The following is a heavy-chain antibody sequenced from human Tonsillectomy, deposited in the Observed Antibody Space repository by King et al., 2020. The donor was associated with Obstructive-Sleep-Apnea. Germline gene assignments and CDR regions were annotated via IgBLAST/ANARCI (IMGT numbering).Heavy chain of an antibody. CDR2: ISSSSSNI. D-gene: IGHD3-9*01. J-gene: IGHJ4*02. V-gene: IGHV3-21*01. Sequence: VQLVESGGGLVKPGGSLRLSCAASGFTFSSYSMNWVRQAPGKGLEWVSSISSSSSNIYYADSVKGRFTIPRDNAKTSQHLQMNSLRAEDTAVYYCARDRGILTGYYPFDYWGQGTLVTVSS. CDR3: ARDRGILTGYYPFDY. CDR1: GFTFSSYS.